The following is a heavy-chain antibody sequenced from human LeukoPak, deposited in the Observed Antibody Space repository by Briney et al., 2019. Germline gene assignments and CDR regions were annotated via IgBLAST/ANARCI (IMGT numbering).Heavy chain of an antibody. CDR2: IYTSGST. V-gene: IGHV4-61*02. J-gene: IGHJ4*02. D-gene: IGHD1-26*01. CDR3: ARDDGSYVY. CDR1: GGSISSGSYY. Sequence: SETLSLTCTVSGGSISSGSYYWSWIRQPAGKGLEWIGRIYTSGSTNYNPSLKSRVTISVDTSKNQFSLKLSSVTAADTAVYYCARDDGSYVYWGQGTLVTVSS.